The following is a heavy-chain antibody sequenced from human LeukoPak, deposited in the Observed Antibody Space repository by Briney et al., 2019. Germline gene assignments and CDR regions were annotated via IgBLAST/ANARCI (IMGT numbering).Heavy chain of an antibody. CDR3: SHSRWELFDY. CDR2: VCWDDVK. V-gene: IGHV2-5*02. Sequence: SGPTQVNPTQTLTLTCSFSGFSLSTSGVGVGWIRQPPGKALEWLALVCWDDVKRYSPSLRNRLTITKDTSKNQVVLKMTNMDPVDTATYYCSHSRWELFDYWGQGTLVTVSS. J-gene: IGHJ4*02. D-gene: IGHD1-26*01. CDR1: GFSLSTSGVG.